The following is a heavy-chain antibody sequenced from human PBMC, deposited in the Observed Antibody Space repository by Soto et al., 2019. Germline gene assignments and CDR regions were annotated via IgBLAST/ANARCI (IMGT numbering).Heavy chain of an antibody. CDR1: GGSISGYY. Sequence: SETLSLTCTVSGGSISGYYWSWIRQPPGKGLEWIGYMYNTGSTVYNPSFKSRVTISVDTSKNHFSLKLTSVTAADTAVYYCARPGGSGWFYFDSWGQGSQVTVSS. CDR3: ARPGGSGWFYFDS. D-gene: IGHD6-13*01. J-gene: IGHJ4*02. V-gene: IGHV4-4*08. CDR2: MYNTGST.